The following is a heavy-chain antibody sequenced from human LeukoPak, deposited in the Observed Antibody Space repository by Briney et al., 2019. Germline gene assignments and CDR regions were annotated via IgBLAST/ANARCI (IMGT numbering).Heavy chain of an antibody. J-gene: IGHJ5*02. CDR2: IYYSGST. Sequence: NPSETLSLTCTVTGGSISSYYWSWIRQPPGKGLEWIGYIYYSGSTNYNPSLKSRVTISVDTFKNQFSLKLSSVTAADTAVYYCARDSYYGENWFDPWGQGTLVTVSS. CDR1: GGSISSYY. D-gene: IGHD4-17*01. CDR3: ARDSYYGENWFDP. V-gene: IGHV4-59*01.